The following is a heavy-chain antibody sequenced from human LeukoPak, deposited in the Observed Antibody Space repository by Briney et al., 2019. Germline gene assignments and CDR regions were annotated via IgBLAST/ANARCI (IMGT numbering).Heavy chain of an antibody. J-gene: IGHJ4*02. V-gene: IGHV4-34*01. CDR2: INHSGST. Sequence: PSETLSLTCAVYGGSFSGYYWSWIRQPPGKGLEWIGEINHSGSTNYNPSLKSRVTISVDTSKNQFSLKLSSVTAADTAVYHCARGDYSFDYWGQGTLVTVSS. CDR3: ARGDYSFDY. CDR1: GGSFSGYY.